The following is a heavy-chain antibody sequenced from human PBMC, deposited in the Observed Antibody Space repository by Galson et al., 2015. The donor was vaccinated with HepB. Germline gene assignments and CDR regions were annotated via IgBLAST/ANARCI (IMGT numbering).Heavy chain of an antibody. CDR2: INHSGST. D-gene: IGHD5-18*01. CDR3: ARVFIQLWPIPYNWFDP. CDR1: GGSFSGYY. J-gene: IGHJ5*02. Sequence: ETLSLTCAVYGGSFSGYYWSWIRQPPGKGLEWIGEINHSGSTNYNPSLKSRVTISVDTSKNQFSLKLSSVTAADTAVYYCARVFIQLWPIPYNWFDPWGQGTLVTVSS. V-gene: IGHV4-34*01.